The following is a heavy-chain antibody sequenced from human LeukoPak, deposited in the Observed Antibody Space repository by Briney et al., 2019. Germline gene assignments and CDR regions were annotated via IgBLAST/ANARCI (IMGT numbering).Heavy chain of an antibody. Sequence: SVKVSCKASGGTFSSYAISWVRQAPGQGLEWMGRIIPIFGTANYAQKFQGRVTITTDESTSSAYMELSSLRSEDTAVYYCARDGYSYDGWFDPWGQGTLVTVSS. CDR3: ARDGYSYDGWFDP. CDR1: GGTFSSYA. D-gene: IGHD5-18*01. V-gene: IGHV1-69*05. CDR2: IIPIFGTA. J-gene: IGHJ5*02.